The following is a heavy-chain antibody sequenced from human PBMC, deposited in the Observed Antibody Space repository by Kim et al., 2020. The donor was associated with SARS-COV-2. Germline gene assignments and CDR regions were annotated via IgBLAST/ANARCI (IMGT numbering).Heavy chain of an antibody. Sequence: GGSLRLSCAASGFTFSSYAMSWVRQAPGKGLEWVSGISGSGGSTYYADSVKGRFTISRDNSKNTLYLQMNSLRAEDTAVYYCAKGVYYYGSGNVHRQNAFDIWGQGTMVTVSS. D-gene: IGHD3-10*01. J-gene: IGHJ3*02. CDR3: AKGVYYYGSGNVHRQNAFDI. V-gene: IGHV3-23*01. CDR1: GFTFSSYA. CDR2: ISGSGGST.